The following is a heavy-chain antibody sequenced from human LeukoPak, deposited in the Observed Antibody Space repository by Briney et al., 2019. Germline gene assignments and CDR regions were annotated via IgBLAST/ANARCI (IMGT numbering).Heavy chain of an antibody. D-gene: IGHD1-1*01. CDR1: GFTFSSYW. CDR2: IHPEGNEK. CDR3: ARGDDFSGDH. V-gene: IGHV3-7*04. Sequence: GGSLRLSCAASGFTFSSYWMSWVRQAPGRGLEWVANIHPEGNEKYHVESVKGRFTISRDSARNLLFLQMNGLRVEDTAVYYCARGDDFSGDHWGQGTLVTVSS. J-gene: IGHJ4*02.